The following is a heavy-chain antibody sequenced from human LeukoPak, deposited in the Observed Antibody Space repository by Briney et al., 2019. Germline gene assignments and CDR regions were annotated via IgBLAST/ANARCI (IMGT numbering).Heavy chain of an antibody. CDR1: GGSISSYY. D-gene: IGHD6-19*01. Sequence: SETLSLTCTVSGGSISSYYWSWIRQAAGKGLEWIGRIYASGSTNYNPSLKSRVTMSVDTSKNQFSLKLSSVTAADTAVYYCARVDYSGWYVGAFDTWGQGTMVTVSS. J-gene: IGHJ3*02. CDR3: ARVDYSGWYVGAFDT. V-gene: IGHV4-4*07. CDR2: IYASGST.